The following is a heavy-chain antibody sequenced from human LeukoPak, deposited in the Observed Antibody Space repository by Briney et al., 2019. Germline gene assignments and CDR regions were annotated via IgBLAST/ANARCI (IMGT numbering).Heavy chain of an antibody. CDR2: TTDSGWST. D-gene: IGHD2-2*03. CDR3: ARDVTMDIGGSDC. J-gene: IGHJ4*02. V-gene: IGHV3-23*01. Sequence: GGSLRLSCAASGFSFSTYAMTWLRQGPGKRLEWVSTTTDSGWSTHYTDAVKGRFTMSRDNSKNTLYLQLNSLRAEDTAVYYCARDVTMDIGGSDCWGPGTLVTVSS. CDR1: GFSFSTYA.